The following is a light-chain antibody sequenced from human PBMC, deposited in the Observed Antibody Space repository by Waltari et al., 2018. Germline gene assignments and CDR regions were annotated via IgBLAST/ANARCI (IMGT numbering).Light chain of an antibody. CDR3: QQYYSSPRA. Sequence: IVMTQSPDSLAVSLGERASINCKSSQSVLYSSNNKNYLAWYQQKPGQPPKLLIYWASTRESGVPARFSGSGSGTDFTLTISSLQAEDVAVYYCQQYYSSPRAFGPGTKVDIK. J-gene: IGKJ3*01. CDR1: QSVLYSSNNKNY. V-gene: IGKV4-1*01. CDR2: WAS.